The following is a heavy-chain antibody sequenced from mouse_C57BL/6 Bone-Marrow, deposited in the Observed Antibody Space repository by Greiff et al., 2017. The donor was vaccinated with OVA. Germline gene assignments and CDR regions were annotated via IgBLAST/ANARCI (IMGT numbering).Heavy chain of an antibody. J-gene: IGHJ3*01. D-gene: IGHD2-4*01. CDR3: ARYEDYGFAY. V-gene: IGHV1-76*01. CDR2: IYPGSGNT. CDR1: GYTFTDYY. Sequence: VKLQESGAELVRPGASVKLSCKASGYTFTDYYINWVKQRPGQGLEWIARIYPGSGNTYYNEKFKGKATLTAEKSSSTAYMQLSRLTSEDSAVYFCARYEDYGFAYWGQGTLVTVSA.